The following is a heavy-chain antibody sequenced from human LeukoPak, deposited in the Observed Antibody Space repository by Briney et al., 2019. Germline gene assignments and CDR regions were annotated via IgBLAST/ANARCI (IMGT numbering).Heavy chain of an antibody. Sequence: SETLSLTCAVYGGSFSGYSWNWIRQPPVKGLEWIGEINHSGGTNYDPSLKSRVTISVDTSKKQFSLKLSSVTAADTAVYYCARGVDYYGVWGQGTLVTVSS. V-gene: IGHV4-34*01. CDR3: ARGVDYYGV. CDR2: INHSGGT. CDR1: GGSFSGYS. J-gene: IGHJ4*02. D-gene: IGHD3-10*01.